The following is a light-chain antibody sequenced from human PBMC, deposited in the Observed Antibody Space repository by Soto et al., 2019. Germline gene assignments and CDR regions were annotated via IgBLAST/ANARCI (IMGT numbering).Light chain of an antibody. CDR2: DNN. CDR3: GTWDGRLTGEV. V-gene: IGLV1-51*01. CDR1: SSNIGNNY. Sequence: QSVLTQPPSVSAAPGQKVTISCSGSSSNIGNNYVSWFQQLPGTAPKLLIYDNNKRPSGIPDRFSSSKSGTSATLDITGLQTGDEADYYCGTWDGRLTGEVFGEGTKLTVL. J-gene: IGLJ2*01.